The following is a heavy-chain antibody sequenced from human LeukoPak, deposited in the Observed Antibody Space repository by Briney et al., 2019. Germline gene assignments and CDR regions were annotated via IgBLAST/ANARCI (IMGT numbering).Heavy chain of an antibody. Sequence: PGGSLRLSCAASGFTFSSYGMHWVRQAPGKGLEWVAFIRYDGSNKYYADSVKGRFTISRDNSKNTLYLQMNSLRAEDTAVYYCAKDQYYYDSSGYWSFDYWGQGTLVSVSS. V-gene: IGHV3-30*02. CDR3: AKDQYYYDSSGYWSFDY. CDR2: IRYDGSNK. D-gene: IGHD3-22*01. J-gene: IGHJ4*02. CDR1: GFTFSSYG.